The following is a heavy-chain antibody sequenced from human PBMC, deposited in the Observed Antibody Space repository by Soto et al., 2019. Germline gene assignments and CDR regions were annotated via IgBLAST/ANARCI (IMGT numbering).Heavy chain of an antibody. J-gene: IGHJ3*02. Sequence: EVQLVQSGAEVKKPGESLKISCKGSGYSFTTYWIGWVRQMPGKGLEWMGIIYPGDSDTRYSPSFQGQVTISADKSISTAYLQWSSLKASDTAMYYCARCIAVAGKNYALDIWGQGTMVTVSS. CDR3: ARCIAVAGKNYALDI. V-gene: IGHV5-51*03. D-gene: IGHD6-19*01. CDR2: IYPGDSDT. CDR1: GYSFTTYW.